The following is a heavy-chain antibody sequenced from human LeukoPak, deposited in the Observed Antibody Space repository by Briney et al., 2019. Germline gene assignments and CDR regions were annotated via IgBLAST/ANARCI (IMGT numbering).Heavy chain of an antibody. D-gene: IGHD2-8*01. V-gene: IGHV3-23*01. CDR1: GFTFSSYA. J-gene: IGHJ6*02. CDR3: AVLHYYAMDV. CDR2: ISGSGGST. Sequence: GGSLRLSCAASGFTFSSYAMSWVRQAPGKGLEWVSAISGSGGSTYYADSVKGRFTISRDNSKNTLYLQMNSLRGEDAALYYCAVLHYYAMDVWGQGTTVTVSS.